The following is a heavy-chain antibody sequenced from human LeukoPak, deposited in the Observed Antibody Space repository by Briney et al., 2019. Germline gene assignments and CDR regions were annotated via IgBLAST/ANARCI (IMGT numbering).Heavy chain of an antibody. CDR1: GGSVSSYY. D-gene: IGHD1-7*01. CDR3: ARDNWNYGSSMDV. J-gene: IGHJ6*02. Sequence: SETLSLTCTVSGGSVSSYYWSWIRQPPGKGLEWIGYIYYSGSTNYNPSLKSRVTISVDTSKNQFSLKLSSVTAADTAVYHCARDNWNYGSSMDVWGQGTTVTVSS. CDR2: IYYSGST. V-gene: IGHV4-59*02.